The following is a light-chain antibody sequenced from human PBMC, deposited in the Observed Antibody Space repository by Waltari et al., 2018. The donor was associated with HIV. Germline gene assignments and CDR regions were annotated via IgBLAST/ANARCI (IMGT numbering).Light chain of an antibody. Sequence: ETVMTQSPATLFVSPGERATLLCRASQSISSAFAGDQQKPGQAPRLRMYDASTRATGIPARCRGSGSGTEFTLTISSLQSEDFAVYYCQQYNNWPPGYTFGQGTKLQI. CDR2: DAS. V-gene: IGKV3-15*01. CDR1: QSISSA. CDR3: QQYNNWPPGYT. J-gene: IGKJ2*01.